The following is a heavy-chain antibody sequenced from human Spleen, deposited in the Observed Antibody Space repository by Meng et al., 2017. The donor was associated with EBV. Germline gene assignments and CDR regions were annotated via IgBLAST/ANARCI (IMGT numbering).Heavy chain of an antibody. CDR3: ARVELGSAYYFDY. Sequence: QGRLQESGPGLVKPSGTLSLPCTVSGGSITETNWWGWVRQSPGKGLEWIGEIYHSGSSKYNPSFNSRVTISVDKSKNQFSLKVTSVTAADTAMYYCARVELGSAYYFDYWGQGTLVTVSS. D-gene: IGHD3-10*01. CDR2: IYHSGSS. CDR1: GGSITETNW. J-gene: IGHJ4*02. V-gene: IGHV4-4*02.